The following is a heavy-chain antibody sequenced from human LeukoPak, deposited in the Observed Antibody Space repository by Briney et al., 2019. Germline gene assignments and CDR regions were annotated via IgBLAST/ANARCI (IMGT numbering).Heavy chain of an antibody. V-gene: IGHV4-34*01. CDR2: INHSGST. D-gene: IGHD6-19*01. CDR3: AGFVYRSGPHDAFDI. CDR1: GGSFSGYY. Sequence: SETLSLTCGVYGGSFSGYYWSWIRQPPGKGLEWIGEINHSGSTNYNPSLKSRVTISVDTSKNQFSLKLTSVTAADTAVYYCAGFVYRSGPHDAFDIWGQGTMVTVSS. J-gene: IGHJ3*02.